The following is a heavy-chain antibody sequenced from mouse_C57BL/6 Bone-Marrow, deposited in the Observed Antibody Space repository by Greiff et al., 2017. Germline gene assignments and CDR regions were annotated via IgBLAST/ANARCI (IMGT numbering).Heavy chain of an antibody. CDR3: TRWGSYDYDGDYAMDY. V-gene: IGHV1-15*01. D-gene: IGHD2-4*01. CDR1: GYTFTDYE. CDR2: IDPETGGT. Sequence: QVQLQQSGAELVRPGASVTLSCKASGYTFTDYEMHWVKQTPVHGLEWIGAIDPETGGTAYNQKFKGKAILTADKSSSTAYMELRSLTSEDSAVYYCTRWGSYDYDGDYAMDYWGQGTSVTVSS. J-gene: IGHJ4*01.